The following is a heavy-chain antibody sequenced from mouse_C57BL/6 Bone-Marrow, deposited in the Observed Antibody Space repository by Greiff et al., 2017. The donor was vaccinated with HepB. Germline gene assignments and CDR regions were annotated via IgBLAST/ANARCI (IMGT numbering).Heavy chain of an antibody. CDR3: AREEVLTGTDFDY. CDR1: GYSITSGYY. D-gene: IGHD4-1*01. V-gene: IGHV3-6*01. J-gene: IGHJ2*01. Sequence: EVKVEESGPGLVKPSQSLSLTCSVTGYSITSGYYWNWIRQFPGNKLEWMGYISYDGSNNYNPSLKNRISITRDTSKNQFFLKLNSVTTEDTATYYCAREEVLTGTDFDYWGQGTTLTVSS. CDR2: ISYDGSN.